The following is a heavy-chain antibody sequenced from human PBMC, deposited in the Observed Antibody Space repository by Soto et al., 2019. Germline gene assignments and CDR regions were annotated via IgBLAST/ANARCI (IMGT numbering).Heavy chain of an antibody. CDR1: GGSISSGGYS. J-gene: IGHJ5*02. D-gene: IGHD6-6*01. CDR3: ARTMGQKRLYLGYSSSGLARFDP. V-gene: IGHV4-30-2*01. Sequence: PSETLSLTCAVSGGSISSGGYSWSWIRQPPGKGLEWIGEINHSGSTNYNPSLKSRVTISVDTSKNQFSLKLSSVTAADTAVYYCARTMGQKRLYLGYSSSGLARFDPWGQGTLVTVSS. CDR2: INHSGST.